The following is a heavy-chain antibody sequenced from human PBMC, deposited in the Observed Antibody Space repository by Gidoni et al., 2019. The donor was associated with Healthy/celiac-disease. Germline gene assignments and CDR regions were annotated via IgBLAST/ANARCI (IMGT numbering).Heavy chain of an antibody. Sequence: QVQLVQSGAEVQKPGASVKVSCKASGYTFPSYYMHWVRQAPGQGLEWMGIINPSGGSTSYAQNFQGRVTMTRDTSTSTVYMELSSLRSEDTAVYYCARDSLAVAGQIDYWGQGTLVTVSS. CDR2: INPSGGST. V-gene: IGHV1-46*01. CDR3: ARDSLAVAGQIDY. D-gene: IGHD6-19*01. CDR1: GYTFPSYY. J-gene: IGHJ4*02.